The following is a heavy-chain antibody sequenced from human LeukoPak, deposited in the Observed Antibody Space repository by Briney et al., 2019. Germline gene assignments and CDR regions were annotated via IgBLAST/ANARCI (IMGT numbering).Heavy chain of an antibody. CDR2: INPNSGGT. D-gene: IGHD2-2*03. Sequence: ASVKVSCKASGYTFTGYYMHWVRQAPGQGLEWMGWINPNSGGTNYAQKFQGRVTMTRDTSISTAYMELSRLRSDDTAVYYCARVDIVVVPAAHDAFDIWGQGTMVTVSS. V-gene: IGHV1-2*02. CDR1: GYTFTGYY. CDR3: ARVDIVVVPAAHDAFDI. J-gene: IGHJ3*02.